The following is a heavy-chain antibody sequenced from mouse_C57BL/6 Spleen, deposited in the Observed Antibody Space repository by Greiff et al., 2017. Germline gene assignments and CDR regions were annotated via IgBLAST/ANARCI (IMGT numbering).Heavy chain of an antibody. CDR3: AIDYYGSSYLDY. J-gene: IGHJ2*01. CDR2: IYPGDGDT. V-gene: IGHV1-80*01. D-gene: IGHD1-1*01. Sequence: QVQLQQSGAELVKPGASVKISCKASGYAFSSYWMNWVKQRPGKGLEWIGQIYPGDGDTNYNGKFKGKATLTADKSSSTAYMQLSSLTSEDSAVYFCAIDYYGSSYLDYWGQGTTLTVSS. CDR1: GYAFSSYW.